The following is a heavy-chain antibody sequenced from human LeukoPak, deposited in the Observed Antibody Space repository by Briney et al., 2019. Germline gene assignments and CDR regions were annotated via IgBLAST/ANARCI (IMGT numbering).Heavy chain of an antibody. V-gene: IGHV4-59*08. Sequence: SETLSLTCTVSSGSISSSYWSWIRQPPGKGLEGIGYIYHSATTNSRPSLKSRVTISLETSKNQFSLKLSSVTAADTAVYYCARMAAAGPFDYWGQGTLVTVSS. J-gene: IGHJ4*02. CDR2: IYHSATT. D-gene: IGHD6-13*01. CDR3: ARMAAAGPFDY. CDR1: SGSISSSY.